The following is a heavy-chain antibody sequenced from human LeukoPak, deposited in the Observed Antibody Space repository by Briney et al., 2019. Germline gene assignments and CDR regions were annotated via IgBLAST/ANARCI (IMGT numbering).Heavy chain of an antibody. D-gene: IGHD1-26*01. J-gene: IGHJ6*03. CDR2: IKQDESER. CDR1: GFSFSSYW. Sequence: GGSLRLSCEGSGFSFSSYWMTWVRQSPGKGPEWVANIKQDESERYTVDSVKGRFTISRDNAKNSVYLQMNSLRAEDTAVYYCAKGYGWEASYYYYYMDVWGKGTTVTISS. CDR3: AKGYGWEASYYYYYMDV. V-gene: IGHV3-7*01.